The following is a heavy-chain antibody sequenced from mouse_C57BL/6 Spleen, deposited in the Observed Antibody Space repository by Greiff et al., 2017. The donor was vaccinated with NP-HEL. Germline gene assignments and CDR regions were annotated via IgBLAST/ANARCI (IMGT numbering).Heavy chain of an antibody. D-gene: IGHD1-1*01. CDR1: GYTFTSHW. CDR3: ARQEDYYGSSTDAMDY. Sequence: QVQLQQSGPELVRPGASVKISCKAPGYTFTSHWMQWVRQRPGQGLEWIGEIFPGSGSTYYNEKFKGKATLTVDTSSSTAYMQLSSLTSEDSAVYFCARQEDYYGSSTDAMDYWGRGTSVTVSS. V-gene: IGHV1-56*01. J-gene: IGHJ4*01. CDR2: IFPGSGST.